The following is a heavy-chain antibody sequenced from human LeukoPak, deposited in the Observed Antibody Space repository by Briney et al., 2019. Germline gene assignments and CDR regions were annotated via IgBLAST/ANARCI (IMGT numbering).Heavy chain of an antibody. CDR2: IYYSGST. CDR1: GGSINTYY. V-gene: IGHV4-59*01. D-gene: IGHD3-22*01. Sequence: PSETLSLTCTVSGGSINTYYWGWIRQPPGEGLEWIGYIYYSGSTNYNPSFKSRVAMSVDTSKNQFSLKLDSVTAADTAVYHCARRADSGGYYYNPDWYFDLWGRGTLVTVSS. CDR3: ARRADSGGYYYNPDWYFDL. J-gene: IGHJ2*01.